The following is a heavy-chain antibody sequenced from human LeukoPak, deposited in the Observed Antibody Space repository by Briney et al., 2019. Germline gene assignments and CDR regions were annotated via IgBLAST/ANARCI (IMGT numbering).Heavy chain of an antibody. J-gene: IGHJ4*02. CDR1: GFTFSTYA. D-gene: IGHD6-13*01. CDR3: AKDKFTSSSLYVYYFDY. Sequence: PGGSLRLSCAASGFTFSTYAIHWVRQAPGKGLDWVAVISYDGIKKYYADSAKGRFSISRDNSKNMLYLEMNSLRAEDTAVYYCAKDKFTSSSLYVYYFDYWGQGTLVTVSS. V-gene: IGHV3-30*04. CDR2: ISYDGIKK.